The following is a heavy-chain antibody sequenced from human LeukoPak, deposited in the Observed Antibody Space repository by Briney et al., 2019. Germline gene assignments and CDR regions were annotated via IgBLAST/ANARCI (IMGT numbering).Heavy chain of an antibody. Sequence: SVRVSCKASGGTSSGDAISWGRDAPGQGVGWRGGIFAIVGVANYAQKFQGRVTITPDKSTSTAYMELSSLRTEDTAVYSCARESFGDYDSLEAGRARYNWFDPWAQGTLVTVSS. J-gene: IGHJ5*02. D-gene: IGHD3-22*01. CDR1: GGTSSGDA. CDR3: ARESFGDYDSLEAGRARYNWFDP. V-gene: IGHV1-69*17. CDR2: IFAIVGVA.